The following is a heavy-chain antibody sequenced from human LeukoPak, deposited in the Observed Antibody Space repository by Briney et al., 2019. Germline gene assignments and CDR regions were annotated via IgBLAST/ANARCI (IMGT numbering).Heavy chain of an antibody. CDR3: ARLGYSYGFDY. Sequence: SETLSLTCTVSGGSISSSSYYWGWIRQPPGKGLEWIGEINHSGSTNYNPSLKSRVTISVDTSKNQFSLKLSSVTAADTAVYYCARLGYSYGFDYWGQGTLVTVSS. CDR1: GGSISSSSYY. V-gene: IGHV4-39*07. J-gene: IGHJ4*02. D-gene: IGHD5-18*01. CDR2: INHSGST.